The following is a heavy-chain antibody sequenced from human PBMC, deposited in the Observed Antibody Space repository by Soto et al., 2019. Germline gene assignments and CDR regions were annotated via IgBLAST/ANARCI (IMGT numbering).Heavy chain of an antibody. D-gene: IGHD6-19*01. Sequence: GASVKVSCKVSGYTLTELSMHWVRQAPGKGLEWMGGFDPEDGETIYAQKFQGRVTMTEDTSTDTAYMELSSLRSEDTAVYYCATKSILRGAVAALVRAWDDAFDIWGQGTMVTVSS. CDR1: GYTLTELS. J-gene: IGHJ3*02. CDR3: ATKSILRGAVAALVRAWDDAFDI. V-gene: IGHV1-24*01. CDR2: FDPEDGET.